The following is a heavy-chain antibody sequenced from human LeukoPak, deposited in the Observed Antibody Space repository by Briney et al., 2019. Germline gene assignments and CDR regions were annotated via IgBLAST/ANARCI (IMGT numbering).Heavy chain of an antibody. J-gene: IGHJ4*02. Sequence: GGSLRLSCAASGFTFSSYWMSWVRQAPGKGLEWVANIKQDGSEKYYVDSVKGRFTISRDNAKNSLYLQMNSLRAEDTAVYYCARNRGYSYGPYDYWGQGTLVTVSS. V-gene: IGHV3-7*01. CDR2: IKQDGSEK. CDR1: GFTFSSYW. D-gene: IGHD5-18*01. CDR3: ARNRGYSYGPYDY.